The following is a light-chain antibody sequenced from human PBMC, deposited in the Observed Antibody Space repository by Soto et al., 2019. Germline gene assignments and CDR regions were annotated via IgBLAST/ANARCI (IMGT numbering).Light chain of an antibody. V-gene: IGKV3-11*01. Sequence: EIVLTQSPATLSLSPGERATLSCRASQSVSSLLAWYQQKPGQAPRLLIYDASKRATGIPARFSGSGSGTDFTLTISSLEPEDFAVYYCQHRFNWPFTFGPGTKVDIK. CDR3: QHRFNWPFT. J-gene: IGKJ3*01. CDR1: QSVSSL. CDR2: DAS.